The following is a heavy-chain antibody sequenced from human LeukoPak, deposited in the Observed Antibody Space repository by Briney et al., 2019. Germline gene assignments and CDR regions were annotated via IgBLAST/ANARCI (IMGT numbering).Heavy chain of an antibody. CDR1: GFTSTDHY. D-gene: IGHD3-9*01. Sequence: GGSLRLSWAASGFTSTDHYMDWVRQARGKGLEWVGGTRNKANSNTTEYAASVKGSFTTSRDDSKNSLYLQMNSLKTEYTAVYYCARVPVYYDILTGYYPGHFDYWGQGTLVTVSS. CDR2: TRNKANSNTT. V-gene: IGHV3-72*01. CDR3: ARVPVYYDILTGYYPGHFDY. J-gene: IGHJ4*02.